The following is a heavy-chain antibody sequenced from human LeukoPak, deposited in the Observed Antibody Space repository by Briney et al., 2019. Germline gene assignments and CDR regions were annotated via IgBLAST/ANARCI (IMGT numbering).Heavy chain of an antibody. D-gene: IGHD3/OR15-3a*01. J-gene: IGHJ4*02. CDR2: IYTSGST. CDR1: GGSISSYY. CDR3: ARVVTFGALYYFDY. Sequence: SETLSLTCTVSGGSISSYYWSLIRQPAGKGLEWIGRIYTSGSTNYNPSLKSRVTMSVDTSKNQFSLKLSSVTAADTAVYYCARVVTFGALYYFDYWGQGTLVTVSS. V-gene: IGHV4-4*07.